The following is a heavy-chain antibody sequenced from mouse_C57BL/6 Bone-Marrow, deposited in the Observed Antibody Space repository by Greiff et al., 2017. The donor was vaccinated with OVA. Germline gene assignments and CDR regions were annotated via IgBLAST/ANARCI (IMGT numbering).Heavy chain of an antibody. V-gene: IGHV1-75*01. J-gene: IGHJ3*01. CDR2: IFPGSGST. Sequence: QVQLKESGPELVKPGASVKISCKASGYTFTDYYINWVKQRPGQGLEWIGWIFPGSGSTYYNEKFKGKATLTVDKSSSTAYMLLSSLTSEDSAVYCCARWGWDYSAWFAYWGRGTLVTVSA. D-gene: IGHD1-1*01. CDR1: GYTFTDYY. CDR3: ARWGWDYSAWFAY.